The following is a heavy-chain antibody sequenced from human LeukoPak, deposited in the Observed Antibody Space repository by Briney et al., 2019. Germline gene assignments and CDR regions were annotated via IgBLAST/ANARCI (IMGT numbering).Heavy chain of an antibody. J-gene: IGHJ4*02. D-gene: IGHD6-19*01. CDR3: ARDRGGRSGWYNPAF. CDR2: ISAYNGNT. V-gene: IGHV1-18*01. CDR1: GYTFTSYG. Sequence: ASVKVSCKASGYTFTSYGISWVRQAPGQGLEWMGWISAYNGNTNYAQKLQGRVTMTTDTSTSTAYMELRSLRSGDTAVYYCARDRGGRSGWYNPAFWGQGTLVTVSS.